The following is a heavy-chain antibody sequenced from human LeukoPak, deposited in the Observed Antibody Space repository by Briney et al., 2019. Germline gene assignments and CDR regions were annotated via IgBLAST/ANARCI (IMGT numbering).Heavy chain of an antibody. CDR1: GYAFTDYY. D-gene: IGHD3-22*01. J-gene: IGHJ4*02. CDR3: ARANYYDSSGYTPLFDY. CDR2: INPNSGGT. Sequence: ASVKVSCKASGYAFTDYYMHWVRQAPGQGLEWMGWINPNSGGTNYAQKFQGWITMTRDTSISTAYMELSRLRSDDTAVYYCARANYYDSSGYTPLFDYWGQGTLVTVSS. V-gene: IGHV1-2*04.